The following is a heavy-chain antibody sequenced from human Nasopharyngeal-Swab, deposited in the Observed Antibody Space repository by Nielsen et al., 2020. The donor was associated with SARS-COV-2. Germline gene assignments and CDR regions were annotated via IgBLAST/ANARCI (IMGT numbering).Heavy chain of an antibody. D-gene: IGHD2-21*01. CDR1: GFTFSSYA. CDR3: AKAPYLRGLDV. V-gene: IGHV3-30*04. Sequence: GGSLRLSCAASGFTFSSYAMHWVRQAPAKGLEWVTVISYDARDKYYADSVKGRFTISRDNSKNTLYLEMNSLRVEDTAVYYCAKAPYLRGLDVWGQGTTVTVSS. J-gene: IGHJ6*02. CDR2: ISYDARDK.